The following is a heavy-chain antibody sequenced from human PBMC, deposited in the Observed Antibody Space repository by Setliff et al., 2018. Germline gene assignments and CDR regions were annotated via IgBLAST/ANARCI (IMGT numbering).Heavy chain of an antibody. J-gene: IGHJ4*02. CDR2: IRYDGSNK. V-gene: IGHV3-30*02. CDR1: GFTFSSYG. Sequence: GGSLRLSCAASGFTFSSYGMHWVRQASGKGLEWVAFIRYDGSNKYYADSVKGRFTISRDNSKNTLYLQMNSLRAEDTAVYYCAKAVYLWFGELSGYFDYWGQGTLVTVSS. D-gene: IGHD3-10*01. CDR3: AKAVYLWFGELSGYFDY.